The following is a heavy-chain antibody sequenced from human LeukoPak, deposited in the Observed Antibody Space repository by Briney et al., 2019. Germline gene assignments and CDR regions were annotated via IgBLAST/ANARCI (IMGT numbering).Heavy chain of an antibody. CDR2: IDNDGWAT. CDR1: GFSLSSFE. Sequence: GSLRLSCAASGFSLSSFEMNWVRQAPGKGLEWIAYIDNDGWATSYYADSVKGRFTITRDDAKSSLYLQMDSLTVEDTAVYYCARDLIGWSLDPWGQGTLVSLSS. V-gene: IGHV3-48*03. J-gene: IGHJ5*02. CDR3: ARDLIGWSLDP. D-gene: IGHD2-2*03.